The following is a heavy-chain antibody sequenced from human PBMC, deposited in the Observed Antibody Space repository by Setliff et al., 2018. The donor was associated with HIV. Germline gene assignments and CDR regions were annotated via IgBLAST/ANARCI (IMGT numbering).Heavy chain of an antibody. J-gene: IGHJ3*02. V-gene: IGHV4-59*01. CDR1: GCSISSYY. Sequence: SETLSLTCTVSGCSISSYYWSWIRQPPGNGLEWIGYIYYRGRTNYNPSIKSRVTISVDTSKNQFSLKLSSVTAADTAVSYCARDRKSLGYNFWSGFRPDAAFDIWGQGTKVTVSS. CDR3: ARDRKSLGYNFWSGFRPDAAFDI. D-gene: IGHD3-3*01. CDR2: IYYRGRT.